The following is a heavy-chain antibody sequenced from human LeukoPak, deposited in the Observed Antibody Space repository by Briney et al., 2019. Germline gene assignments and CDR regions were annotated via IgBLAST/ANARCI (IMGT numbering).Heavy chain of an antibody. CDR2: IIPIFGTA. Sequence: SVKVSCKASGGTFSSYAISWVRQAPGQGLEWMGGIIPIFGTANYAQKFQGRVTTTADESTSTAYVELSSLSSEDTAVYYCARGVLEYQLLFWFDPWGQGTLVTVSS. V-gene: IGHV1-69*13. D-gene: IGHD2-2*01. CDR3: ARGVLEYQLLFWFDP. J-gene: IGHJ5*02. CDR1: GGTFSSYA.